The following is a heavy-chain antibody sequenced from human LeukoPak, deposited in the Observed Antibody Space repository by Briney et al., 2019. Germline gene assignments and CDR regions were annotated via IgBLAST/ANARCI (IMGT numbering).Heavy chain of an antibody. V-gene: IGHV4-30-4*08. J-gene: IGHJ4*02. CDR2: IYYSGST. D-gene: IGHD3-10*01. CDR1: GGSISSGDYY. Sequence: PSQTLSLTCTVSGGSISSGDYYWSWIRQPPGKGLEWIGYIYYSGSTYYNPSLKSRVTISVDTSKNQFSLKLSSVTAADTAVYYCARTMVRGVRNFDYWGQGTLVTVSS. CDR3: ARTMVRGVRNFDY.